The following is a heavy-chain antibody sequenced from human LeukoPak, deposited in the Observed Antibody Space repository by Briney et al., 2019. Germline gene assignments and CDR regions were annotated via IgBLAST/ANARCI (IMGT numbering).Heavy chain of an antibody. CDR2: IHRSGSP. CDR3: AREILGGFNPGAY. CDR1: LDSTTSNF. J-gene: IGHJ4*02. V-gene: IGHV4-4*02. D-gene: IGHD1-14*01. Sequence: SETLSLTCTVSLDSTTSNFWSWVRQPPGKGLEWIGEIHRSGSPNYNPSLQSRVTISIDRSGNQIALELSSVTAADTAVYYCAREILGGFNPGAYWGQGTLVTVSS.